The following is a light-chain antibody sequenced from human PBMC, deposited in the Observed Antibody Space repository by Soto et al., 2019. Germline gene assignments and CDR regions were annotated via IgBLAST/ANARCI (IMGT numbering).Light chain of an antibody. Sequence: MTQSPSTLSGSVGDRVTITCRASQTISSWLAWYQQKPGKAPKLLIYKASTLKSGVPSRFSGSGSGTEFTLTISSLQSEDFAVYYCQQYNNWPRTFGQGTKVDIK. V-gene: IGKV1-5*03. CDR2: KAS. J-gene: IGKJ1*01. CDR3: QQYNNWPRT. CDR1: QTISSW.